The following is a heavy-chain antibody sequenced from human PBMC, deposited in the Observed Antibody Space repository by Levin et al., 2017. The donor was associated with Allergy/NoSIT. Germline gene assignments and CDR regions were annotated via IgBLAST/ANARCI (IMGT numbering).Heavy chain of an antibody. CDR2: ISAYNGNT. CDR1: GYTFTSYG. D-gene: IGHD4-17*01. V-gene: IGHV1-18*01. CDR3: ARDLPINTVTGGIDY. Sequence: ASVKVSCKASGYTFTSYGISWVRQAPGQGLEWMGWISAYNGNTNYAQKLQGRVTMTTDTSTSTAYMELRSLRSDDTAVYYCARDLPINTVTGGIDYWGQGTLVTVSS. J-gene: IGHJ4*02.